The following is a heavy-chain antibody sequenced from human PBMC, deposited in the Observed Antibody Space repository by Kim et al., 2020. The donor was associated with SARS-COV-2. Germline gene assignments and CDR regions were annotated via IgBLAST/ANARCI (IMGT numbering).Heavy chain of an antibody. Sequence: GGSLRLSCAASGFTFSNAWMSWVRQAPGKGLEWVGRIKSKTDGGTTDYAAPVKGRFTISRDDSKNTLYLQMNSLKTEDTAVYYCTIDYGDDPGDYWGQGTLVTVSS. CDR1: GFTFSNAW. V-gene: IGHV3-15*01. CDR3: TIDYGDDPGDY. J-gene: IGHJ4*02. D-gene: IGHD4-17*01. CDR2: IKSKTDGGTT.